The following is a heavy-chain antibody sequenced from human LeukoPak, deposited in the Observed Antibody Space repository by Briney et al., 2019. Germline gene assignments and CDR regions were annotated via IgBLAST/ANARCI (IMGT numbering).Heavy chain of an antibody. Sequence: GRSLRLSCAASGFTFSSYGMHWVRQAPGKGLEWVAVISYDGSNKYYADSVKGRFTISRDNSKDTLYLQMNSLRAEDTAVYYCARDNAGSYFVDYWGQGILVTVSS. CDR3: ARDNAGSYFVDY. D-gene: IGHD1-26*01. CDR2: ISYDGSNK. J-gene: IGHJ4*02. CDR1: GFTFSSYG. V-gene: IGHV3-30*03.